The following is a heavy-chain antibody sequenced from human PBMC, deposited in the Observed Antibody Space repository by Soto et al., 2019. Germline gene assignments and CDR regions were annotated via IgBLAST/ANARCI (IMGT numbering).Heavy chain of an antibody. CDR3: TKNSAYALDY. V-gene: IGHV4-4*02. D-gene: IGHD5-12*01. J-gene: IGHJ4*02. CDR2: IHHGGST. CDR1: RGSVSNNNW. Sequence: SETLSLTCDVSRGSVSNNNWWSWVRQSPGEGLEWIGEIHHGGSTNYNPSLKSRVTISVDKSKNQFFLKVNSVTAADTAVYYCTKNSAYALDYWGPGVLVTVSS.